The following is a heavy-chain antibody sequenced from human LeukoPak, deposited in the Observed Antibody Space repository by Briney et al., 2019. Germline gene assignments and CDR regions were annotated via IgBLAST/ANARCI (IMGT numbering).Heavy chain of an antibody. CDR2: ISDTGTII. D-gene: IGHD3-3*01. Sequence: QAGGSLRLSCAASGFTFSNYEMNWVRPAPGRGLEWISYISDTGTIIYYADCVRGRFNISRDPGKNSVYLQMHSLRAEDSAIYYCAKDPTIFGVPGINPGFSMDVWGQGTTVTVSS. CDR3: AKDPTIFGVPGINPGFSMDV. V-gene: IGHV3-48*03. J-gene: IGHJ6*02. CDR1: GFTFSNYE.